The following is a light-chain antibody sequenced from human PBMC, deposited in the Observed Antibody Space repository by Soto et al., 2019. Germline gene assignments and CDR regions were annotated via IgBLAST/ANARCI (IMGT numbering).Light chain of an antibody. CDR1: QSVSSN. CDR2: GAS. CDR3: QQYNNWPLT. V-gene: IGKV3-15*01. Sequence: EILMTQSPATLSVSPGETSTLSCMASQSVSSNLAWYQQKRGQAPRLLIYGASSRATGIPARFSGSGSGTEFTLTISSLQSEDFAVYYCQQYNNWPLTFGQGTKVDIK. J-gene: IGKJ1*01.